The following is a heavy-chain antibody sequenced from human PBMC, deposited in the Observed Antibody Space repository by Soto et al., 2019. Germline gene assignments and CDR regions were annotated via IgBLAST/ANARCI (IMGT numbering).Heavy chain of an antibody. Sequence: EVHLVESGGGLVKPGGSLRLSCAVSGFTFSSCTMNWVRQAPGKGLEWVSSISPSTSHIYYTDSVKGRFTISRDNAKNCLFLQMNSLRAEDTAVYYCSGCSGGACHRNYGMDVWGQGTTVTVSS. CDR2: ISPSTSHI. CDR3: SGCSGGACHRNYGMDV. CDR1: GFTFSSCT. V-gene: IGHV3-21*01. D-gene: IGHD2-15*01. J-gene: IGHJ6*02.